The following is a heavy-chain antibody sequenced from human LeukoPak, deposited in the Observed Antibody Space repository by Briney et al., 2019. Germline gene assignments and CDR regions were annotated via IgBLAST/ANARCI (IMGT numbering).Heavy chain of an antibody. CDR3: ARGVGQQLVLWFDP. Sequence: SETLSLTCTVSGGSISSYYWSWIRQPPVKGLEWIGYIYYSGSTNYNPSLKSRVTISVDTSKNQFSLKLSSVTAADTAVYYCARGVGQQLVLWFDPWGQGTLVTVSS. V-gene: IGHV4-59*01. CDR2: IYYSGST. CDR1: GGSISSYY. J-gene: IGHJ5*02. D-gene: IGHD6-13*01.